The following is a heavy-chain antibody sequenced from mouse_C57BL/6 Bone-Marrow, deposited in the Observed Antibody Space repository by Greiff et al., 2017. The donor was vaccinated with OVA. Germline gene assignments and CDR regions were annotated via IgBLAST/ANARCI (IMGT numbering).Heavy chain of an antibody. CDR1: GYTFTSYW. CDR2: ISPGNSDT. D-gene: IGHD2-10*01. Sequence: EVQLQQSGTVLARPGASVKMSCKTSGYTFTSYWMHWVKQRPGQGLEWIGAISPGNSDTSYNQKFKGKAKLTAVTSASTAYMELSSLTNEDSAVYYCTKVLLSYYFDYWGQGTTLTVSS. V-gene: IGHV1-5*01. J-gene: IGHJ2*01. CDR3: TKVLLSYYFDY.